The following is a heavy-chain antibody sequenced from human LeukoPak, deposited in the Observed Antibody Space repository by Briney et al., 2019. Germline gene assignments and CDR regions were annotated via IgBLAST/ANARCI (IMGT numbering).Heavy chain of an antibody. CDR1: VGSISSYY. Sequence: SETLSLTCSVSVGSISSYYWSWIRQPPGKRLEWIGDIHHSGSTHYNPSLKSRVTISMDTSKNQFSLKLSSVTAADTAVYYCARETSWLGGDAFDIWGPGTMVSVSS. CDR2: IHHSGST. D-gene: IGHD2-2*01. J-gene: IGHJ3*02. CDR3: ARETSWLGGDAFDI. V-gene: IGHV4-59*01.